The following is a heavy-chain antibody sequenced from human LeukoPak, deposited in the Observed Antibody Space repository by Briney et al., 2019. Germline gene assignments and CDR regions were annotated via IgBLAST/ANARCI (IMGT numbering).Heavy chain of an antibody. CDR3: ETDRDGYNYYFDS. D-gene: IGHD5-24*01. V-gene: IGHV1-24*01. J-gene: IGHJ4*02. CDR2: FDPEDGER. Sequence: ASVKVSCKVSGYSLTEISMHWVRQAPGKGLEWMGGFDPEDGERMSAQKFQGRVTMTEDTSTDTAYMEFSSLRPEDTAVYYCETDRDGYNYYFDSWGQGTLVTVSS. CDR1: GYSLTEIS.